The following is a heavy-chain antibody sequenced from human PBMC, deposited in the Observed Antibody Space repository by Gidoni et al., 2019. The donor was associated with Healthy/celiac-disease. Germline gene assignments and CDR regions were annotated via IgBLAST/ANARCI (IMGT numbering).Heavy chain of an antibody. D-gene: IGHD6-6*01. CDR1: GYTFTSYD. CDR3: ARVARYSSSSGRKNYYYYYYMDV. Sequence: QVQLVQSGAEVKKPGASVKVSCKASGYTFTSYDINWVRQATGQGLEWMGWMNPNSGNTGYAQKFQGRVTMTRNTSISTAYMELSSLRSEDTAVYYCARVARYSSSSGRKNYYYYYYMDVWGKGTTVTVSS. V-gene: IGHV1-8*01. CDR2: MNPNSGNT. J-gene: IGHJ6*03.